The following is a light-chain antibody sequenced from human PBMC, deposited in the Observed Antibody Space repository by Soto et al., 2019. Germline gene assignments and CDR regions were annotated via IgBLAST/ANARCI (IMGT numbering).Light chain of an antibody. J-gene: IGLJ2*01. CDR1: SSDVGGYNY. V-gene: IGLV2-8*01. CDR3: SSHAGSINVA. Sequence: QSALTQPPSASGSPGQSVTISCTGTSSDVGGYNYVSWYQQHPGKAPKLMIYEVTKRPSGVPDRFSGSKSGNTASLTVSGLQAEDEADYYCSSHAGSINVAFGGGTQLTVL. CDR2: EVT.